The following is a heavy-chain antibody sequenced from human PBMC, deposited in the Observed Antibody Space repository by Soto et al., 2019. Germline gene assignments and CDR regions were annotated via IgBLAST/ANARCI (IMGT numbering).Heavy chain of an antibody. J-gene: IGHJ6*02. V-gene: IGHV1-69*01. Sequence: QVQLVQSGAEVKKPGSSVKVSCKASGGTFSSYAISWVRQAPGQGLEWMGGIIPIFGTANYAQKFQGRVTITADESTSTAYMALGSLRSEDTAVYYCARGGPVVRGTYYYYGMDVWGQGTTVTVSS. CDR1: GGTFSSYA. CDR3: ARGGPVVRGTYYYYGMDV. D-gene: IGHD3-10*01. CDR2: IIPIFGTA.